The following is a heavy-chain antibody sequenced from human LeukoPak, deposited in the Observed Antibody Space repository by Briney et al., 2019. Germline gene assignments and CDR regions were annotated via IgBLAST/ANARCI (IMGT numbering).Heavy chain of an antibody. J-gene: IGHJ5*02. V-gene: IGHV4-39*07. Sequence: PSETLSLTCTVSGGSISSGGYYWSWIRQPPGKGLEWIGEINYGGSTNYNPSLKSRVTISGDTSKNQFSLKLSSVTAADTAVYYCARGGRYCTSTSCYSPWFDPWGQGTLVTVSS. CDR2: INYGGST. CDR1: GGSISSGGYY. CDR3: ARGGRYCTSTSCYSPWFDP. D-gene: IGHD2-2*01.